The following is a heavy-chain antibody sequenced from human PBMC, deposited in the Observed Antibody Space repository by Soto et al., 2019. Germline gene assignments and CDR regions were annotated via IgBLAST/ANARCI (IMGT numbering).Heavy chain of an antibody. CDR1: GYTFTSYD. CDR3: ARGGGYPPRLYRRWFDP. D-gene: IGHD3-16*02. V-gene: IGHV1-8*01. CDR2: MNPNSGNT. J-gene: IGHJ5*02. Sequence: QVQLVQSGAEVKKPGASVKVSCKASGYTFTSYDINWVRQATGQGLEWMGWMNPNSGNTGYAQKFQGRVTMTRTTSISTAYMELSSLRSEDTAVYYCARGGGYPPRLYRRWFDPWGQGTLVTVSS.